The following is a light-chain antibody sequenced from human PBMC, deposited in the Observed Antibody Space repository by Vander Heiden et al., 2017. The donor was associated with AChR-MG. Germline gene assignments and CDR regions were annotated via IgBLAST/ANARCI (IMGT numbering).Light chain of an antibody. Sequence: DIQMTQSPSSLSASVGDRVTITCRASQRISSYLNWYQQKPGKAPKLLIHAASSLQSGVPSRFSGSGSGPDFTLTISSLQPEDFATYYCQQTYSTPYTFGQGTKLEIK. V-gene: IGKV1-39*01. CDR1: QRISSY. J-gene: IGKJ2*01. CDR3: QQTYSTPYT. CDR2: AAS.